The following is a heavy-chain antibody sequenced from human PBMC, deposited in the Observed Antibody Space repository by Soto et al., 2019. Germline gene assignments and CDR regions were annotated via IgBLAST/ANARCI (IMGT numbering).Heavy chain of an antibody. CDR2: LSDSGDSI. CDR1: GFTFSSHA. CDR3: AKVISLWFGEFPPWFDP. J-gene: IGHJ5*02. V-gene: IGHV3-23*01. Sequence: PGGSLRLSCTASGFTFSSHAMTWVRQAPGKGLEWVSGLSDSGDSIYYADSVKGRFTISRDNSKNTLYLQMNSLRAEDTAVYYCAKVISLWFGEFPPWFDPWGQGTLVTVSS. D-gene: IGHD3-10*01.